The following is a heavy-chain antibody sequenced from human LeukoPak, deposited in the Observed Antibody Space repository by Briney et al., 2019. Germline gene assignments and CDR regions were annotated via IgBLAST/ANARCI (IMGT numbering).Heavy chain of an antibody. J-gene: IGHJ6*02. CDR2: INHSGST. D-gene: IGHD5-18*01. Sequence: SETLSLTCEVYGGSFSGYYWNWIRQPPGKGLEWIGEINHSGSTNYNSSLKSRVSISVDTSRNHFSLKLSSLTAADTAVYYCARIMEYRSYGDYYYGMDVWGQGTTVTVSS. V-gene: IGHV4-34*01. CDR3: ARIMEYRSYGDYYYGMDV. CDR1: GGSFSGYY.